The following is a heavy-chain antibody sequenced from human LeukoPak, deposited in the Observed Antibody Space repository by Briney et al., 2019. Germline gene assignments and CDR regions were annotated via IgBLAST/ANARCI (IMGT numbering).Heavy chain of an antibody. CDR2: ISSSSSTI. Sequence: PGGSLRLSCAASGFTFSSYSMNWVRQAPGKGLEWVSYISSSSSTIYYADSVKGRFTISRDNAKNSLYLQMNSLRAEDTAVYYCARDPVYYDSSGFDYWGQGTLVTVSS. V-gene: IGHV3-48*01. CDR3: ARDPVYYDSSGFDY. CDR1: GFTFSSYS. J-gene: IGHJ4*02. D-gene: IGHD3-22*01.